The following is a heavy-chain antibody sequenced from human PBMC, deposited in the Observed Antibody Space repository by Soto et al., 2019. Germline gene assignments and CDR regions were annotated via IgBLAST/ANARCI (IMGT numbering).Heavy chain of an antibody. V-gene: IGHV4-34*01. CDR1: GGAFIGYY. CDR3: ARGLGVRGVIDYGMDV. D-gene: IGHD3-10*01. J-gene: IGHJ6*02. CDR2: INHSGST. Sequence: PSETLSVTCAVYGGAFIGYYWSWIRQPPGKGLEWIGEINHSGSTNYNPSLKSRVTISVDTSKNQFSLKLSSVTDADTAVYYCARGLGVRGVIDYGMDVWGQGTTVTVSS.